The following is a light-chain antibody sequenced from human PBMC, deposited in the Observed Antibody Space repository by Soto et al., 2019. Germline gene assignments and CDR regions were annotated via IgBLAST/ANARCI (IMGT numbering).Light chain of an antibody. V-gene: IGKV3-20*01. Sequence: EMVLTQSPGTLSLSPGERATLSCRASQSISSNSLAWYQQKPGQAPRLFIYGASSRATGIPDRFVGSGSGTHFTLTISRLEPEDFALYYCQQYGSSPRISFGQGTRLEI. CDR1: QSISSNS. J-gene: IGKJ5*01. CDR3: QQYGSSPRIS. CDR2: GAS.